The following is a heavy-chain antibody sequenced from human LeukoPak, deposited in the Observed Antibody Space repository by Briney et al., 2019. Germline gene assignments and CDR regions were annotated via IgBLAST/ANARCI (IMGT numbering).Heavy chain of an antibody. CDR1: GGSISGSSYY. CDR2: IYYSGST. J-gene: IGHJ5*02. CDR3: ARAVAATSPRTNWFDP. D-gene: IGHD2-15*01. Sequence: PSETLSLTCTVSGGSISGSSYYWGWIRQPPGKGLEWIGSIYYSGSTYYNPSLKSRVTISVDTSKNQFSLKLSSVTAADTAVYYCARAVAATSPRTNWFDPWGQGTLVTVSS. V-gene: IGHV4-39*01.